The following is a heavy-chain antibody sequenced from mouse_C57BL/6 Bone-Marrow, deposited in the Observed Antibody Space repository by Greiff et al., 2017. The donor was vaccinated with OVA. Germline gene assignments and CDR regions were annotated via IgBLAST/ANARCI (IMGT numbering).Heavy chain of an antibody. D-gene: IGHD1-1*02. Sequence: EVKLVESGPGLVKPSQSLSLTCSVTGYSITSGYYWNWIRQFPGNKLEWMGYISYDGSNNYNPSLKNRISITRDTSKNQFFLKLNSVTTEDTATYYCARRNYGYAMDYWGQGTSVTVSS. CDR3: ARRNYGYAMDY. J-gene: IGHJ4*01. V-gene: IGHV3-6*01. CDR1: GYSITSGYY. CDR2: ISYDGSN.